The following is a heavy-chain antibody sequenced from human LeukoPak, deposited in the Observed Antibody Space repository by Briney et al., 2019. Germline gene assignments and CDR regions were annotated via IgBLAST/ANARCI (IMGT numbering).Heavy chain of an antibody. V-gene: IGHV4-39*07. CDR1: GGSISSSNFY. CDR3: ARLRWSSAPFDY. D-gene: IGHD4-23*01. CDR2: INHSGST. J-gene: IGHJ4*02. Sequence: SETLSLTCTVSGGSISSSNFYWGWIRQPPGKGLEWIGEINHSGSTNYNPSLKSRVTISVDTSKNQFSLKLSSVTAADTAVYYCARLRWSSAPFDYWGQGTLVTVSS.